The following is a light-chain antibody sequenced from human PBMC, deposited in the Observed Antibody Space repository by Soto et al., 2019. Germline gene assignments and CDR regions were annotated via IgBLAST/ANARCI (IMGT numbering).Light chain of an antibody. CDR1: QSVSSSY. V-gene: IGKV3-20*01. Sequence: EIVLTQSPGTLSLSPGERATLSCRASQSVSSSYLAWYQQKPGQAPRLLIYGASSRATGIPDRFSGSGSGTDFTLTISRLEPEDLAVYDCQQYGSSPASAFGQGTKVEIK. CDR2: GAS. CDR3: QQYGSSPASA. J-gene: IGKJ1*01.